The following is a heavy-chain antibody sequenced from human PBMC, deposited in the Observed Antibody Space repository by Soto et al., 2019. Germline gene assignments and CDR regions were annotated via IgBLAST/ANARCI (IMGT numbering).Heavy chain of an antibody. Sequence: QVQLVQSGAEVKKPGSSVKVSCKASGGSFSTYGISWVRQAPGQGLEWMGGFIPVFTTAKYAQKFQGRVSITADESPYTTSMELSSLRSEDTAVYFCARDGVDVSRTTVRHGALDIWGQGTVVTVSS. D-gene: IGHD4-17*01. CDR1: GGSFSTYG. CDR2: FIPVFTTA. V-gene: IGHV1-69*01. J-gene: IGHJ3*02. CDR3: ARDGVDVSRTTVRHGALDI.